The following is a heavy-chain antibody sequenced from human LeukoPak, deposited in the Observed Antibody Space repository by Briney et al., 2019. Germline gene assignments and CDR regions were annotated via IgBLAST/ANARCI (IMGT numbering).Heavy chain of an antibody. CDR3: TLSERQHVWSGDY. D-gene: IGHD3-16*02. CDR1: GYTFTTNW. CDR2: IYPGDSDT. Sequence: GESLKISCKGSGYTFTTNWIGWVRQMPGKGLEWMGIIYPGDSDTRYSPSFQGQVTISADKSISTAYLQWSSLKASDTAMYYCTLSERQHVWSGDYWGQGTLVTVSS. J-gene: IGHJ4*02. V-gene: IGHV5-51*01.